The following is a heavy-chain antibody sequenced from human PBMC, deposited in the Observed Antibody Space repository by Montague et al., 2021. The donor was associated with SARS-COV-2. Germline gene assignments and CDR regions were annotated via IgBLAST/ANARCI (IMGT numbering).Heavy chain of an antibody. V-gene: IGHV4-34*01. D-gene: IGHD3-22*01. CDR1: GGSFSGYY. Sequence: SETLSLTCAVHGGSFSGYYWSWIHQPPGKGLEWIGEINHSGSTNYNPSLKGRVSISVDTSKNQFSLKLSSVTAADTAVYYCARGAPTITMIVVVFTGAGWYFDLWGRGTLVTVSS. CDR3: ARGAPTITMIVVVFTGAGWYFDL. J-gene: IGHJ2*01. CDR2: INHSGST.